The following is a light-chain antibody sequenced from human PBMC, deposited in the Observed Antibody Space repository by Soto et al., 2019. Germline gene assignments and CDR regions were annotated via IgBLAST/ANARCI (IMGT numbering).Light chain of an antibody. V-gene: IGKV3-11*01. CDR1: QSIRNY. J-gene: IGKJ4*01. CDR3: QQRSNWLLA. Sequence: EIVLTQSPATLSLSPGERATLSCRASQSIRNYLAWYQQKPGQAPRLLIYDAFNRATGIPTRFSGSGSGTDFTLTISSLEPEDFAVYYCQQRSNWLLAFGGGTKVEVK. CDR2: DAF.